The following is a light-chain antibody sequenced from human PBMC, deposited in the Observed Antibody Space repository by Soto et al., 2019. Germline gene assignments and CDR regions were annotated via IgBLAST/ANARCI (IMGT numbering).Light chain of an antibody. CDR1: TGHSSYS. V-gene: IGLV4-60*03. Sequence: QLVLTQSSSASASLGSSVKLTCALSTGHSSYSIAWHQQRPGKAPRYLMYLEGSGSSNRESGVPDRFSGSSSGADRYLSISNLQSEDEADYYREPWDTNTRVFGGGTKLTVL. CDR2: LEGSGSS. CDR3: EPWDTNTRV. J-gene: IGLJ3*02.